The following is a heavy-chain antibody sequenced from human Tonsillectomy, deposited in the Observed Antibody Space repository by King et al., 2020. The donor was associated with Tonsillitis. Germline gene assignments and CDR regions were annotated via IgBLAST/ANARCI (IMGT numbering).Heavy chain of an antibody. Sequence: QLQESGPGLVKPSETLSLTCTVSGGSISSYYWSWIRQPPGKGLEWIGYIYYSGSTNYNPSLKSRVTISVDTSKNQFSLKLSSVTAADTAVYYCARTPHYYDSSGYYLGPYYFDYWGKGTLVTVSS. V-gene: IGHV4-59*08. CDR1: GGSISSYY. D-gene: IGHD3-22*01. CDR3: ARTPHYYDSSGYYLGPYYFDY. J-gene: IGHJ4*02. CDR2: IYYSGST.